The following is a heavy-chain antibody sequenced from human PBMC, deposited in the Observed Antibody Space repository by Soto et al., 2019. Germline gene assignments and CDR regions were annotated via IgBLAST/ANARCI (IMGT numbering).Heavy chain of an antibody. CDR2: ISAYNGNT. D-gene: IGHD3-16*02. CDR3: ARDVVVRDYIWGSYRHYLDV. Sequence: ASVKVSCKASGYTFTSYGISWVRQAPGQGLEWMGWISAYNGNTNYAQKLQGRVTMTTDTSTSTAYMELRSLRSDDTAVYYCARDVVVRDYIWGSYRHYLDVWGKGTTVTVSS. V-gene: IGHV1-18*01. J-gene: IGHJ6*04. CDR1: GYTFTSYG.